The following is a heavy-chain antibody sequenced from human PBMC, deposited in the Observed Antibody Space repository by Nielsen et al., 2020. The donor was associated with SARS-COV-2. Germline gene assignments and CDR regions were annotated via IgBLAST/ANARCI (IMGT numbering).Heavy chain of an antibody. V-gene: IGHV3-23*01. D-gene: IGHD6-19*01. Sequence: GGSLRLSCAASGFTFSSYAMSWVRQAPGKGLEWVSAISGSGGSTYYADSVKGRFTISRDNSKTTLYLQMNSLRAEDTAVYYCAKVPHSSGWYIDWFDPWGQGTLVTVSS. CDR1: GFTFSSYA. CDR2: ISGSGGST. J-gene: IGHJ5*02. CDR3: AKVPHSSGWYIDWFDP.